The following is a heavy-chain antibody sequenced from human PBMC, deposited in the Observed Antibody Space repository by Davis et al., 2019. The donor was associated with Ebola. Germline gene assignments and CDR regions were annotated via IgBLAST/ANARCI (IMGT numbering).Heavy chain of an antibody. CDR3: ARASFGYNSGWYADY. D-gene: IGHD6-19*01. CDR2: INVANGNT. Sequence: ASVKVSCKASGYTFIRYVIHWVRQAPGQRLEWMGWINVANGNTRVSQKFQGRVTITRDTSASTAYLDLTSLRSDDTAVFYCARASFGYNSGWYADYWGLGSLVTVSS. J-gene: IGHJ4*02. CDR1: GYTFIRYV. V-gene: IGHV1-3*01.